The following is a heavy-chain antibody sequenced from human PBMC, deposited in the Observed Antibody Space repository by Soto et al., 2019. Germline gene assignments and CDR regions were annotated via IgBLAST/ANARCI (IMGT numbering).Heavy chain of an antibody. CDR2: IIPILGIA. CDR3: ARESGGCGGI. V-gene: IGHV1-69*08. CDR1: GGTFSSYT. Sequence: QVQLVQSGAEVKKPGSSVKVSCKASGGTFSSYTISWVRQAPGQGLEWMGRIIPILGIANYAQKFQGGVPITADNSASTAYMELSSLRSEDAAVDYCARESGGCGGIWGQGTLVTVSS. D-gene: IGHD2-15*01. J-gene: IGHJ4*02.